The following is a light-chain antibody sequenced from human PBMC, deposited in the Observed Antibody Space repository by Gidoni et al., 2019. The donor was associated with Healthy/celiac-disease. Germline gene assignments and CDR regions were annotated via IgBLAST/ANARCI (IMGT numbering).Light chain of an antibody. CDR3: QQSYTSPQVT. V-gene: IGKV1-39*01. Sequence: DIQMTQSPSSLSASVGDRVTITCRASQSISTYLNCYQQKPGKAPKLLTCAASSLQSGVPSSFSGSGSGADFTITISSLQPEDFATYYCQQSYTSPQVTFGQGTRLDIK. CDR2: AAS. J-gene: IGKJ5*01. CDR1: QSISTY.